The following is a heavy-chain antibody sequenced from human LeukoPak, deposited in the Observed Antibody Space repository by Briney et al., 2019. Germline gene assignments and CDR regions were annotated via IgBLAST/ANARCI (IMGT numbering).Heavy chain of an antibody. Sequence: PSETLSLTCTVSGGSISSGGHYWSWIRQPAGKGLEYLGRISSTGSTNYNPSLRSRVTISADTSKNHFSLKLTSVTAADTAVYYCARSPGYSSSWYLDAFDIWGQGTMVTVSS. D-gene: IGHD6-13*01. CDR1: GGSISSGGHY. V-gene: IGHV4-61*02. J-gene: IGHJ3*02. CDR2: ISSTGST. CDR3: ARSPGYSSSWYLDAFDI.